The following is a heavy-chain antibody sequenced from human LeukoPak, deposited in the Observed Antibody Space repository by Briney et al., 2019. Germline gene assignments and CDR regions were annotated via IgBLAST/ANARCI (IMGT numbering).Heavy chain of an antibody. V-gene: IGHV3-21*01. CDR3: ARDGGLTGYYRRPRMDYYFDY. J-gene: IGHJ4*02. CDR1: GFTFSSYS. D-gene: IGHD3-9*01. CDR2: ISSSSNYI. Sequence: GGSLRLSCAASGFTFSSYSMNWVRQAPGKGLEWVSSISSSSNYIYYADSVKGRFTISRDNAKNSLYLQMNSLRAEDTAVYYCARDGGLTGYYRRPRMDYYFDYWGQGTLVTVSS.